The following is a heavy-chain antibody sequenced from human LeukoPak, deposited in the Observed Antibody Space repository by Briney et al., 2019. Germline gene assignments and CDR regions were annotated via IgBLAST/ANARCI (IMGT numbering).Heavy chain of an antibody. CDR2: TFYTSKWNN. CDR3: ARRRYYDYTGFFDY. V-gene: IGHV6-1*01. Sequence: SQTLSLTCAISGDSVSSNSASWNWFRQSPSRGLEWLGRTFYTSKWNNDYAVSVKSRITINLDTSKNHFSLQLNSVTPEDTAVYYCARRRYYDYTGFFDYWGQGTLVTVSS. J-gene: IGHJ4*02. CDR1: GDSVSSNSAS. D-gene: IGHD3-22*01.